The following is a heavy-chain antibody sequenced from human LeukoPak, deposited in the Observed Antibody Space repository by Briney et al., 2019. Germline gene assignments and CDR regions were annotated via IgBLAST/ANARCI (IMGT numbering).Heavy chain of an antibody. CDR1: RYTFTGYY. CDR2: INPNSGGP. CDR3: AREEGYCSSTTCSAPFDY. Sequence: VASVKVSCKASRYTFTGYYMHWVRQAPGQGLEWMGWINPNSGGPNYAQKFQGRVTMTRDTSISTAYMELSRLRSDDTAVYYCAREEGYCSSTTCSAPFDYWGQGTLVTVSS. D-gene: IGHD2-2*01. J-gene: IGHJ4*02. V-gene: IGHV1-2*02.